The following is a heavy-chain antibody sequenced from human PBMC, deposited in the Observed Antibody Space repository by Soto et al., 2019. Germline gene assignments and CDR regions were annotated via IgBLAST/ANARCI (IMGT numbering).Heavy chain of an antibody. J-gene: IGHJ6*02. D-gene: IGHD3-10*01. CDR3: AKNGQPPYYCYGLDV. CDR1: GYTFTRYG. CDR2: ISAYNGDA. V-gene: IGHV1-18*01. Sequence: ASVKVSCKASGYTFTRYGISWVRQAPGQGLEWMGWISAYNGDANYAQRFQGRVSMTIDTSTTTAYMELRTLTPDDTAVYYCAKNGQPPYYCYGLDVWGQGTTVTVSS.